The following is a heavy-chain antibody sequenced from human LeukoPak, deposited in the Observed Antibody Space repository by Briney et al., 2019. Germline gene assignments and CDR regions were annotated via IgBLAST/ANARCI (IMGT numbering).Heavy chain of an antibody. CDR3: AKDRLPLSSAYYYLPFDY. V-gene: IGHV3-23*01. CDR2: ISSSGGST. Sequence: GGSLRLSCAASRFTFSSYGMSWVRQAPGKGLEWVSGISSSGGSTYYADSVKGRFTISRDNSKNTLSLQMNSLRAEDTAVYYCAKDRLPLSSAYYYLPFDYWGQGTLVTVSS. CDR1: RFTFSSYG. D-gene: IGHD3-22*01. J-gene: IGHJ4*02.